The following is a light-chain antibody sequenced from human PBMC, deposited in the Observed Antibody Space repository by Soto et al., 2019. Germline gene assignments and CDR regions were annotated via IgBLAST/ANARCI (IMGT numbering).Light chain of an antibody. CDR1: QSISSS. J-gene: IGKJ1*01. CDR2: DAS. V-gene: IGKV3-11*01. CDR3: QQRSEWPRT. Sequence: EIVLTQSPATLSLSPGERATLSCRARQSISSSLAWYQQKPGQAPRLLIYDASSRATGFPARFSGSGSGTDFTLAIGSLEPEDFAVYYCQQRSEWPRTFGQGTKVDIK.